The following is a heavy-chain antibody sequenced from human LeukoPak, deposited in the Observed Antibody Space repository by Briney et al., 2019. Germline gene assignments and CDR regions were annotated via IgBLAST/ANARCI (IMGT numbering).Heavy chain of an antibody. CDR3: ARDRDAGAIGFDY. V-gene: IGHV3-21*01. CDR1: GFTFSSYW. Sequence: PGGSLRLSCADSGFTFSSYWMSWVRQAPGKGLEWVSSISSTSSYIYYADSVKGRFTISRDNAKNSLYLQMNSLRAEDTAVYYCARDRDAGAIGFDYWGQGTLVTVSS. CDR2: ISSTSSYI. J-gene: IGHJ4*02. D-gene: IGHD1-26*01.